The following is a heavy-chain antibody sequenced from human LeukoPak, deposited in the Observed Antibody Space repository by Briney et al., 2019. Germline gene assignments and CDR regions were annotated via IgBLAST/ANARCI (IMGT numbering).Heavy chain of an antibody. CDR2: IYFTGST. J-gene: IGHJ2*01. CDR1: F. CDR3: ARAYCSSDTCSAVGYFDL. D-gene: IGHD2-2*01. V-gene: IGHV4-39*07. Sequence: FWGWIRQPPGQGLEWIGAIYFTGSTYYNPSLKSRVTISVDTSKNQFSLKLSSVTAADTAVYYCARAYCSSDTCSAVGYFDLWGRGTLVTVSS.